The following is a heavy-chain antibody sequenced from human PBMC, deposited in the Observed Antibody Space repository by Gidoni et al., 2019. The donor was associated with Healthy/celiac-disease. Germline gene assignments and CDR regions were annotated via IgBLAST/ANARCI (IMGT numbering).Heavy chain of an antibody. J-gene: IGHJ4*02. CDR2: IKQDGSEK. CDR3: ARVRGYYYDSSGPQDY. Sequence: EVQLVESGGGLVQPGGSLRLSWAASGFTFSSYWMSWVRQAPGKGLEWVANIKQDGSEKYYVDSVKGRFTISRDNAKNSLYLQMNSLRAEDTAVYYCARVRGYYYDSSGPQDYWGQGTLVTVSS. CDR1: GFTFSSYW. D-gene: IGHD3-22*01. V-gene: IGHV3-7*03.